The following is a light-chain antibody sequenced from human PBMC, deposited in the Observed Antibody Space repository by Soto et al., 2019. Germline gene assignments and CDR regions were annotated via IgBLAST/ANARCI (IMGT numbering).Light chain of an antibody. J-gene: IGKJ4*01. V-gene: IGKV3D-20*02. CDR1: QSISSSY. CDR2: GTF. CDR3: QQRSDWPSA. Sequence: EIVLTQSPGTLSLSPGERATLSCRASQSISSSYLAWFQQKPGQAPWLLIYGTFSRATVIPDRFSGSGSGTDFTLTISRLVPEDFAVYYCQQRSDWPSAFGGGTKVEIK.